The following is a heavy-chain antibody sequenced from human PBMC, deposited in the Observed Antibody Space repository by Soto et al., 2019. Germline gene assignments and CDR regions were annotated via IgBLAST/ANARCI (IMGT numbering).Heavy chain of an antibody. Sequence: PSETLSLIFAAYGASSSAYYWSRMRPPPGKGLEWNGEINHSGSTNYNPSLKSRVTISVDTSKNQFSLKLSSVTAADTAVYYCAREVIEDCSGGSCYSAPFGYWGQGTLVTVSS. CDR3: AREVIEDCSGGSCYSAPFGY. CDR2: INHSGST. D-gene: IGHD2-15*01. J-gene: IGHJ4*02. CDR1: GASSSAYY. V-gene: IGHV4-34*01.